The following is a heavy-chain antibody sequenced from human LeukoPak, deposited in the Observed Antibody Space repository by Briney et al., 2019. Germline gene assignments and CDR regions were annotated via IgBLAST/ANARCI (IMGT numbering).Heavy chain of an antibody. CDR1: GFTFSSYA. CDR2: IRGTGGST. D-gene: IGHD6-6*01. CDR3: EKSGDSSSGIDY. Sequence: PGGSLRLSWAASGFTFSSYAMSWVRQPPEKGLEWVSAIRGTGGSTYYADSVKGRFTISRDNSKNTLYLQMNSLRAEDMAVYYCEKSGDSSSGIDYWGQGTLVTVSS. V-gene: IGHV3-23*01. J-gene: IGHJ4*02.